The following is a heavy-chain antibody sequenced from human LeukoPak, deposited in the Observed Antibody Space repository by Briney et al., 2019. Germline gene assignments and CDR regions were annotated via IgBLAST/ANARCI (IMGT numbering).Heavy chain of an antibody. V-gene: IGHV4-34*01. CDR2: INRSGST. D-gene: IGHD2-15*01. Sequence: SETLSLTCAVYGGSFSGYYWSWIRQPPGKGLEWIGEINRSGSTNYNPSLKSRVTISVDTSKNQSSLKLSSVTAADTAVYYCARARRFRYCSGGSCLNWFDPWGQGTLVTVSS. CDR3: ARARRFRYCSGGSCLNWFDP. J-gene: IGHJ5*02. CDR1: GGSFSGYY.